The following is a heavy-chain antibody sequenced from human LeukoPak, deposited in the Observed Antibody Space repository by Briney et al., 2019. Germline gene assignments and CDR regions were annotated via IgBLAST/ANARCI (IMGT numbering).Heavy chain of an antibody. Sequence: SETLSLTYTVSGGSISSSSYYWGWIRQPPGKGLEWIGSIYYSGSTYYNPSLKSRVTISVDTSKNQFSLKLSSVTAADTAVYYCARGIAAADWGQGTLVTVSS. V-gene: IGHV4-39*01. CDR3: ARGIAAAD. CDR1: GGSISSSSYY. J-gene: IGHJ4*02. CDR2: IYYSGST. D-gene: IGHD6-13*01.